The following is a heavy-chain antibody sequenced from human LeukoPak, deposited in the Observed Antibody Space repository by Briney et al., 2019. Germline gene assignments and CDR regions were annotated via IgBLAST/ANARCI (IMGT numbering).Heavy chain of an antibody. D-gene: IGHD3-22*01. J-gene: IGHJ4*02. CDR1: GYTFTSYG. Sequence: ASVRVSCKASGYTFTSYGISWVRQAPGQGLEWMGWINTNTGNPTYAQGFTGRFVFPLDTSVSTAYLQISSLKAEDTAVYYCARSSPTESGYYSSYYWGQGTLVTASS. V-gene: IGHV7-4-1*02. CDR3: ARSSPTESGYYSSYY. CDR2: INTNTGNP.